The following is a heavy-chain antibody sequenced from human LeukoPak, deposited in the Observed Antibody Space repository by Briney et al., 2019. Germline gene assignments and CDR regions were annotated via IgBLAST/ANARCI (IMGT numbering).Heavy chain of an antibody. Sequence: GGSLRLSCAASGFTFSSSWMSWVRRAPGKGLEWVANIKQDGSEKYYVDSVRGRFTISRDNAKNSLYLQMNSLRAEDTAVYYCAREGGYDSPISYFEYWGQGTPVTVSS. CDR2: IKQDGSEK. CDR1: GFTFSSSW. D-gene: IGHD3-22*01. J-gene: IGHJ4*02. V-gene: IGHV3-7*01. CDR3: AREGGYDSPISYFEY.